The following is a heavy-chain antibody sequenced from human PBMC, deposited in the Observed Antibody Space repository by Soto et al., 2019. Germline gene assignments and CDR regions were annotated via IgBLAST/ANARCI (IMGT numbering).Heavy chain of an antibody. J-gene: IGHJ4*02. CDR1: GFTFSSYA. V-gene: IGHV3-23*01. D-gene: IGHD6-19*01. Sequence: QPVGSLRLSCAASGFTFSSYAMSWVRQAPGKGLEWVSAISGSGGSTYYADSVKGRFTISRDNSKNTLYLQMNSLRAEDTAVYYCAKQGGPAVAGNYFDYWGQGTLVTVSS. CDR3: AKQGGPAVAGNYFDY. CDR2: ISGSGGST.